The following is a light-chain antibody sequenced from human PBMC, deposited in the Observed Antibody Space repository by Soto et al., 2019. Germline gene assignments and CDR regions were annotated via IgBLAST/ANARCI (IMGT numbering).Light chain of an antibody. CDR3: QQYNHWPPGGPLT. CDR2: GAS. CDR1: QSVITY. Sequence: EIVMTQSPATLSVSPGERATLSCRASQSVITYLAWYQQRPGQVPRLLIYGASTRATGIPARFSASGSGTDFTLTISSLQSEDFAVYYCQQYNHWPPGGPLTFGGGTKVEIK. J-gene: IGKJ4*01. V-gene: IGKV3-15*01.